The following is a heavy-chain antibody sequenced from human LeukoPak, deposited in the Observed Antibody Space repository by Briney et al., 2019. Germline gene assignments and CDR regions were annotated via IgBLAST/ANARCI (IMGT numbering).Heavy chain of an antibody. V-gene: IGHV4-39*07. J-gene: IGHJ3*02. CDR2: IYYSGST. Sequence: SETLSLTCTVSGVSISSSSYYWGWIRQPPGKGLEWIGSIYYSGSTNYNPSLKSRVTISVDTSKNQFSLKLSSVTAADMAVYYCARPVERTRAFDIWGQGTMVTVSS. D-gene: IGHD1-7*01. CDR1: GVSISSSSYY. CDR3: ARPVERTRAFDI.